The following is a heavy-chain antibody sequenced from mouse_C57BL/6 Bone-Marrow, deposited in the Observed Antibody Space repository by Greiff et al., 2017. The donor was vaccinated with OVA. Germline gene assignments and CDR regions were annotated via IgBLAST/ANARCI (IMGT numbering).Heavy chain of an antibody. CDR3: ASRLLRGFAY. Sequence: EVQLQQSGPELVKPGASVKISCKASGYTFTDYYMNWVKQSHGKSLEWIGDINPNNGGTSYNQKFKGKATLTVDKSSSTAYMELRSLTSEDSAGYYWASRLLRGFAYWGQGTLVTVSA. V-gene: IGHV1-26*01. J-gene: IGHJ3*01. D-gene: IGHD1-1*01. CDR2: INPNNGGT. CDR1: GYTFTDYY.